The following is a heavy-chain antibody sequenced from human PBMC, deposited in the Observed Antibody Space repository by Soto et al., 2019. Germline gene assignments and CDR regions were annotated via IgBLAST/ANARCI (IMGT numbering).Heavy chain of an antibody. J-gene: IGHJ5*02. V-gene: IGHV1-58*01. CDR2: IVVGSGNT. CDR1: GFTFTSSA. CDR3: AAVGVSENTFVYGDYVDGCFEP. Sequence: ASVKVSCKAPGFTFTSSAVQWVRQSRGQRLEWIGWIVVGSGNTNYAQKFQERVTITRDMSTSTAYMELSSLRSEDTAVYYCAAVGVSENTFVYGDYVDGCFEPWGQGNLVTVSS. D-gene: IGHD4-17*01.